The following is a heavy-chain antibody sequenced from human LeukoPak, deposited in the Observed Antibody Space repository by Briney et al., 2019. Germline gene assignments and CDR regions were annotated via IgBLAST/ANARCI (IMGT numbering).Heavy chain of an antibody. D-gene: IGHD2-2*01. Sequence: SVKVSCKASGGTFSSYAISWVRQAPGQELEWMGRIIPILGIANYAQKFQGRVTITADKSTSTAYMELSSLRSEDTAVYYCARYRGYCSSTSCYRLDYYYYGMDVWGQGTTVTVSS. J-gene: IGHJ6*02. V-gene: IGHV1-69*04. CDR1: GGTFSSYA. CDR3: ARYRGYCSSTSCYRLDYYYYGMDV. CDR2: IIPILGIA.